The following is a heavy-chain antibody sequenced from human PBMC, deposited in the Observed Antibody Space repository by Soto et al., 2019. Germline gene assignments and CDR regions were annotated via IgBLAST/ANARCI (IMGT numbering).Heavy chain of an antibody. D-gene: IGHD1-1*01. CDR1: GFTSSSYG. CDR2: ISHDGSNK. V-gene: IGHV3-30*18. CDR3: AKDMEPRGYHRNYYYYGMDV. Sequence: GGSLRLSCAASGFTSSSYGMHWVRQAPGKGLEWVAVISHDGSNKYYADSVKGRFTISRDNSKNTLYLQMNSLRAEDTAVYYCAKDMEPRGYHRNYYYYGMDVWGQGTTVTSP. J-gene: IGHJ6*02.